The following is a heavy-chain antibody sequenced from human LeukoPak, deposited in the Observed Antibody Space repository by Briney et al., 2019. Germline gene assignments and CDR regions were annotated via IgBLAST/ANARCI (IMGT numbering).Heavy chain of an antibody. D-gene: IGHD3-22*01. Sequence: GALGLSCAASGFTFDYYWMHWVRQAPGKGLMWVSRINTDGSNTHYADSVKGRFTISRDNAKNTLYLQMNGLRVEDTAVYYCVVWGEDRSGHRFDFWGQGTLVTVSS. CDR2: INTDGSNT. CDR1: GFTFDYYW. CDR3: VVWGEDRSGHRFDF. V-gene: IGHV3-74*01. J-gene: IGHJ4*02.